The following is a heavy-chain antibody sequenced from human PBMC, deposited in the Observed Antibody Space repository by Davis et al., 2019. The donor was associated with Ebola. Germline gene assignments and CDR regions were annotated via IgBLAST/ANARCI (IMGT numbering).Heavy chain of an antibody. V-gene: IGHV6-1*01. J-gene: IGHJ4*02. CDR3: ARGIPSEIDYKYYYDN. Sequence: MPSETLSLTCGISGDSISDNNASWNWIRQSPSRGLEWLGRTYYRSKWNSHYAVSVKRRLRIDTDTSKNQVSLQLDSVTPDDSAVYYCARGIPSEIDYKYYYDNWGQGTLVTVSS. D-gene: IGHD3-10*01. CDR1: GDSISDNNAS. CDR2: TYYRSKWNS.